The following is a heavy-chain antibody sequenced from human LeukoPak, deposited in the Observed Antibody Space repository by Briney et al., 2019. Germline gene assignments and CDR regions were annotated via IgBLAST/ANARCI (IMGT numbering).Heavy chain of an antibody. V-gene: IGHV4-59*01. CDR3: ARTSAAEALDY. Sequence: ASETLSLTCTVSGGSINNYYWNWIRQPPGKGLEWIGYIYYSGSASYNPSLKSRVTISVDTSKSQFSLKLSSVTAADTAVYYCARTSAAEALDYWGQGTLVTVSS. CDR2: IYYSGSA. CDR1: GGSINNYY. J-gene: IGHJ4*02. D-gene: IGHD6-13*01.